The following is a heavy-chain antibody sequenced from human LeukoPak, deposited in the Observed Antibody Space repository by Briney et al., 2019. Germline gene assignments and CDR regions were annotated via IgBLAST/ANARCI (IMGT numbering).Heavy chain of an antibody. D-gene: IGHD2-2*01. CDR1: GFTFSSYA. V-gene: IGHV3-30-3*01. J-gene: IGHJ4*02. Sequence: GGSLRLSCAVSGFTFSSYAMHWVRQAPGKGLEWVAVISYDGSNKYYADSVKGRFTISRDNSKNTLYLQMNSLRAEDTAVYYCASPLYGSSTSWDLEYWGQGTLVTVSS. CDR3: ASPLYGSSTSWDLEY. CDR2: ISYDGSNK.